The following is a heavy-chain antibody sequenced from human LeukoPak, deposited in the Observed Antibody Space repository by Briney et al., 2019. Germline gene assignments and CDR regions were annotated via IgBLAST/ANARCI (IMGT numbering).Heavy chain of an antibody. J-gene: IGHJ4*02. CDR1: DDSMSSSSYY. CDR3: ARKNWLPYFDY. CDR2: IWYTGRT. D-gene: IGHD5-18*01. Sequence: PSETLSLTCSVSDDSMSSSSYYWGWIRQPPGKGLEWLGSIWYTGRTDYSPSLRSRVTVSIDTSKRLFSVRLSSVTAADTAVYFCARKNWLPYFDYWGQGALVTVSS. V-gene: IGHV4-39*07.